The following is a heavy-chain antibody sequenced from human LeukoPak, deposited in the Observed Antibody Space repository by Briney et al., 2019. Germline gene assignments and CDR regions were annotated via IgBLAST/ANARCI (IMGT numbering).Heavy chain of an antibody. CDR2: IYHSGST. CDR1: GGSISSGYY. J-gene: IGHJ4*02. D-gene: IGHD6-13*01. CDR3: AREPSSSWYIDY. Sequence: SETLSLTCTVSGGSISSGYYWGWIRQPPGKGLEWIGSIYHSGSTYYNPSLKSRVTISVDTSKNQFSLKLSSVTAADTAVYYCAREPSSSWYIDYWGQGTLVTVSS. V-gene: IGHV4-38-2*02.